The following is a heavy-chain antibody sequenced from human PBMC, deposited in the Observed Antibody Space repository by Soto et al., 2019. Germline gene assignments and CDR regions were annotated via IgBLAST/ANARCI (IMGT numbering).Heavy chain of an antibody. Sequence: GGSLRLSCAASGFTFSSYAMSWVRQAPGKGLEWVSAISGSGGSTYYADPVKGRFTISRDNSKNTLYLQMNSLRAEDTAVYYCAKPLQLTPITMVRGVDGLFDYWGQGTLVTVSS. CDR2: ISGSGGST. D-gene: IGHD3-10*01. V-gene: IGHV3-23*01. CDR1: GFTFSSYA. J-gene: IGHJ4*02. CDR3: AKPLQLTPITMVRGVDGLFDY.